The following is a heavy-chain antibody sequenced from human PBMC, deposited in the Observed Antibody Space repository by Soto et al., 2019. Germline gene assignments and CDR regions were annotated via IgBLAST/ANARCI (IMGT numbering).Heavy chain of an antibody. D-gene: IGHD2-21*02. CDR1: GGSLGGDY. CDR2: INHSGTI. Sequence: QVRLQQWGAGLLKPSETLSLTCAVYGGSLGGDYWTWIRQAPGKGLEWIGEINHSGTINFDPSLRSRLTISLATAKKEFSLKLSSVTDADTATYYCARADRTLVTSYSLDVWGQGATVTVSS. V-gene: IGHV4-34*01. J-gene: IGHJ6*02. CDR3: ARADRTLVTSYSLDV.